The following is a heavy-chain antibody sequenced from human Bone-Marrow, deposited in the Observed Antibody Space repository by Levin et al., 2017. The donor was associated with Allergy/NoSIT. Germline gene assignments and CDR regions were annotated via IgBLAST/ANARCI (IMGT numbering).Heavy chain of an antibody. CDR1: GFSLSTNGVS. V-gene: IGHV2-70*01. Sequence: QTLSLTCTFSGFSLSTNGVSLSWIRQPPGKAPEWLALIDWADDKFYSPSLKTRLTISKDPSRNQVVLTMTNMDPVDTATYYCARMGHDFVWGSYRYRGFDYWGQGTLVTVSS. D-gene: IGHD3-16*02. CDR2: IDWADDK. J-gene: IGHJ4*02. CDR3: ARMGHDFVWGSYRYRGFDY.